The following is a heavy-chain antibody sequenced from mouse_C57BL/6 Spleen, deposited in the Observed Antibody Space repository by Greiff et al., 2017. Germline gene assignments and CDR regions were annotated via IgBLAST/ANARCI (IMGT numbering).Heavy chain of an antibody. V-gene: IGHV1-26*01. D-gene: IGHD4-1*01. CDR3: AILGPDAMDY. CDR1: GYTFTDYY. Sequence: EVQLQQSGPELVKPGASVKISCKASGYTFTDYYMNWVKQSPGKSLEWIGDINPNNGGTNYNQKFKGKATLTVDKSSSTAYMELRSLTSEDSAVYYCAILGPDAMDYWGQGTSVTVSS. CDR2: INPNNGGT. J-gene: IGHJ4*01.